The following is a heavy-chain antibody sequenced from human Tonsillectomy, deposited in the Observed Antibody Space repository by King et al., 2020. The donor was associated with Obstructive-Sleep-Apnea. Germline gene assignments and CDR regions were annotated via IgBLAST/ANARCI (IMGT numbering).Heavy chain of an antibody. CDR3: ATKTRSGDS. V-gene: IGHV1-8*01. D-gene: IGHD6-25*01. Sequence: EQLVQSGAEVKKPGASVEVSCKASGYTFTSYDINWVRQATGLGLEWMGWMNPNSGHTGYAQKFQGRVTMTRNTSMSTAYMELSSLTSEDTAVYYCATKTRSGDSWGQGTLVTVSS. J-gene: IGHJ4*02. CDR2: MNPNSGHT. CDR1: GYTFTSYD.